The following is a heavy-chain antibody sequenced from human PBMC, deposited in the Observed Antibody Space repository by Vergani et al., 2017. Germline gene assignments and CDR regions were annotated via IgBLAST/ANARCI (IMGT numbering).Heavy chain of an antibody. V-gene: IGHV3-74*01. CDR1: GFTFSSYW. J-gene: IGHJ3*02. CDR2: INSDGSST. D-gene: IGHD1-26*01. CDR3: ARFGLGGSYTDAFDI. Sequence: EVQLVESGGGLVQPGGSLRLSCAASGFTFSSYWMHLVRQAPGKGLVWVSRINSDGSSTSYADSVKGRFTISRDNAKNTLYLQMNSLRAEDTAVYYCARFGLGGSYTDAFDIWGQGTMVTVSS.